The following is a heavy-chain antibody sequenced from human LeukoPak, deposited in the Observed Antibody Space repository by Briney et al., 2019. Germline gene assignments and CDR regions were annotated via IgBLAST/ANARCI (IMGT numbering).Heavy chain of an antibody. CDR2: ISSSSSYI. D-gene: IGHD3-22*01. J-gene: IGHJ4*02. CDR3: ARSRYYYDSSGPIGGY. V-gene: IGHV3-21*01. CDR1: GFTFSSYS. Sequence: GGSLRLSCAASGFTFSSYSMNWVRQAPGKGLEWVSSISSSSSYIYYADSVKGRFTISRDNAKNSLYLQMNSLRAEDTAVYYCARSRYYYDSSGPIGGYWGQGTLVTVSS.